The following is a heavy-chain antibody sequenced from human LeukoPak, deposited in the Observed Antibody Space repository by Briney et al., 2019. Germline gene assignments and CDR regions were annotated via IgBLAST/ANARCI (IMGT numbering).Heavy chain of an antibody. CDR2: IYYSGST. D-gene: IGHD3-10*01. Sequence: SETLSLTCTVSGGSISGSSYYWGWIRQPPGKGLEWIGSIYYSGSTYYNPSLKSRVTISVDTSKNQFSLKLSSVTAADTAVYYCARLLVGSLDYWGQGTLVTVSS. V-gene: IGHV4-39*01. J-gene: IGHJ4*02. CDR1: GGSISGSSYY. CDR3: ARLLVGSLDY.